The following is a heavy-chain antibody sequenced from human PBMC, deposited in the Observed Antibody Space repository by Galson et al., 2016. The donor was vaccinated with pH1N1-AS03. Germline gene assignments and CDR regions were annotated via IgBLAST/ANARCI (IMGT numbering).Heavy chain of an antibody. D-gene: IGHD5-24*01. CDR3: ARVGVNGYNSFDH. V-gene: IGHV3-48*03. CDR2: IDKSGSRI. J-gene: IGHJ4*02. CDR1: GFLFNSYD. Sequence: SLRLSCAASGFLFNSYDVNWVRQAPGKGLDWVSYIDKSGSRIYYADSVRGRFTIPRDNTKNSVYLQMNSLRVEDTALYYCARVGVNGYNSFDHWGQGTLVIVSS.